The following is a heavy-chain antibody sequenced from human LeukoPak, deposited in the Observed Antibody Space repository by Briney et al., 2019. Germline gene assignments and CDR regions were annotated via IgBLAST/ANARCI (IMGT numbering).Heavy chain of an antibody. CDR3: ARDYYDSSGYYTAREPYYFDY. D-gene: IGHD3-22*01. J-gene: IGHJ4*02. Sequence: SVKVSCKASGGTFSSYAISWVRQAPGQGLEWMGRLIPILGIANYAQKFQGRVTITADKSTSTAYMELSSLRSEDTAVYYCARDYYDSSGYYTAREPYYFDYWGQGTLVTVSS. CDR1: GGTFSSYA. V-gene: IGHV1-69*04. CDR2: LIPILGIA.